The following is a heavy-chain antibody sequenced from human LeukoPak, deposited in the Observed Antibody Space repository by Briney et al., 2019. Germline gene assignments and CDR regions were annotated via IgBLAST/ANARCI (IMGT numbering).Heavy chain of an antibody. Sequence: GEALKISYKGSGYSFTSYWIGWVRPMPGKGVEWMGIIYPGDSDTRYSPSFQGQVTISADKSISTAYLQWSSLKASDTAMYYCARHFNYGAPLDAFDIWGQGTMVTVSS. CDR2: IYPGDSDT. CDR3: ARHFNYGAPLDAFDI. J-gene: IGHJ3*02. CDR1: GYSFTSYW. D-gene: IGHD4-17*01. V-gene: IGHV5-51*01.